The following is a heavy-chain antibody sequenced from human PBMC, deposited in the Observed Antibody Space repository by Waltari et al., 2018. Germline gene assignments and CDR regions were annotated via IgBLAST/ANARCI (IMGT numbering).Heavy chain of an antibody. CDR3: ARDDNASGTYPD. V-gene: IGHV1-69*04. CDR2: IIPNFGVS. J-gene: IGHJ4*02. CDR1: GGSFGTYG. D-gene: IGHD3-16*02. Sequence: QVQLVQSGAEVKKTGSSVKISCKASGGSFGTYGIHWVQQAPGQGLEWMGRIIPNFGVSKYSQKFQDRVTITADKSARTAYMELSNLKHEDTAVYFCARDDNASGTYPDWGQGTLVSVSS.